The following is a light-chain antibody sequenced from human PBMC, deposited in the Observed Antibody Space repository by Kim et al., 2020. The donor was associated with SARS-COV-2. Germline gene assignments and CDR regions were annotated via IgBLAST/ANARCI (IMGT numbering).Light chain of an antibody. Sequence: QSVLTQPPSASGTPGQRVIISCSGSSSNIGRDTVNWYQQLPGTAPKVLIYSNNQRPSGVPDRFSGSKSGTSASLAISGLQSEDEADYYCAAWDDSLNGPVFGGGTKL. CDR2: SNN. CDR3: AAWDDSLNGPV. V-gene: IGLV1-44*01. CDR1: SSNIGRDT. J-gene: IGLJ2*01.